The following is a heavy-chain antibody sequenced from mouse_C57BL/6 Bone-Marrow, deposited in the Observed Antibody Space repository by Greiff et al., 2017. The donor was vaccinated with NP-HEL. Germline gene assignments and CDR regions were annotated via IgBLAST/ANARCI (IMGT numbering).Heavy chain of an antibody. CDR1: GFTFSSYG. D-gene: IGHD2-5*01. J-gene: IGHJ2*01. CDR3: ARHYYSNYFDY. V-gene: IGHV5-6*02. CDR2: ISSGGSYT. Sequence: DVKLVESGGDLVKPGGSLKLSCAASGFTFSSYGMSWVRQTPDKRLEWVATISSGGSYTYYPDSVKGRFTISRDNAKNTLHLQMSSLKSEDTAMYYCARHYYSNYFDYWGQGTTLTVSS.